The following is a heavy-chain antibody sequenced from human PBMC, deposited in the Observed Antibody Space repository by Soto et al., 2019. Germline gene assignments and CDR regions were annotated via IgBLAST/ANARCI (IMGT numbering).Heavy chain of an antibody. V-gene: IGHV1-46*01. CDR2: INPSGGST. D-gene: IGHD6-25*01. J-gene: IGHJ4*02. Sequence: QVQLVQSGAEVKKPGASVKVSCKASGYTFTSYYMHWVRQAPGQGLEWMGIINPSGGSTSYAQKFQCSVTMTRDTSPSTVYRELSRLRSEDTAVYYRASPTGGDALGYWGQGTLVTVSS. CDR1: GYTFTSYY. CDR3: ASPTGGDALGY.